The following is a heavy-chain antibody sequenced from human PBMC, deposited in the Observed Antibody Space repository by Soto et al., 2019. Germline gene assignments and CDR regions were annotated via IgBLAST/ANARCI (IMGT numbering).Heavy chain of an antibody. CDR2: INAGNGNT. D-gene: IGHD1-20*01. J-gene: IGHJ3*02. CDR3: ARGVITGTSGGAFDI. V-gene: IGHV1-3*01. CDR1: GYTFTSYA. Sequence: ASVKVSCKASGYTFTSYAMHWVRQAPGQRLEWMGWINAGNGNTKYSQKFQGRVTITRDTSASTAYMELSSLRSEDTAVYYCARGVITGTSGGAFDIWGQGTMVTVSS.